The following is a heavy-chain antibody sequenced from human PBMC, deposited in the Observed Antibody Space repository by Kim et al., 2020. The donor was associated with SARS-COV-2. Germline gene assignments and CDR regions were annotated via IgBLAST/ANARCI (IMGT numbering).Heavy chain of an antibody. CDR1: EFSVTSNY. CDR3: AKERDAFDM. J-gene: IGHJ3*02. V-gene: IGHV3-53*01. Sequence: GGSLRLSCVASEFSVTSNYMNWVRQAPGKGLEWVSVIHGAGTAYYADSVKVRFTISRDNSKNTLYIQRNSLTAEDTALYYCAKERDAFDMWGQGTMVTVSS. CDR2: IHGAGTA.